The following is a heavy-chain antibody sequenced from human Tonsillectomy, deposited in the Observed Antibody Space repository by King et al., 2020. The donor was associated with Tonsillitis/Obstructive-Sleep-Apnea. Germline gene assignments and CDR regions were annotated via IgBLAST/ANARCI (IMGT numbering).Heavy chain of an antibody. CDR2: INHSGGT. CDR1: GRSLSGYY. Sequence: QVQLPQWGAGLWKPSETLSLTCAVSGRSLSGYYWSWIRQPPGKGLEWIGEINHSGGTNYNPSLKSRITISVDTSKNQFSLKLSSVTAADTAVYYCARVVNYGDGGSANWFDPWGQGTLVTVSS. V-gene: IGHV4-34*01. D-gene: IGHD4-17*01. J-gene: IGHJ5*02. CDR3: ARVVNYGDGGSANWFDP.